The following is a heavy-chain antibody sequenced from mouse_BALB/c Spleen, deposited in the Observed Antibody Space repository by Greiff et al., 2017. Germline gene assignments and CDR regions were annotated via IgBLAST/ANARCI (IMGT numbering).Heavy chain of an antibody. CDR2: ISSGGSYT. CDR1: GFTFSSYG. V-gene: IGHV5-6*01. J-gene: IGHJ3*01. CDR3: ARDAGYYGSWFAY. Sequence: EVQRVESGGDLVKPGGSLKLSCAASGFTFSSYGMSWVRQTPDKRLEWVATISSGGSYTYYPDSVKGRFIVSRDTSQSILYLQMNALRAEDTAIYYCARDAGYYGSWFAYWGQGTLVTVSA. D-gene: IGHD1-2*01.